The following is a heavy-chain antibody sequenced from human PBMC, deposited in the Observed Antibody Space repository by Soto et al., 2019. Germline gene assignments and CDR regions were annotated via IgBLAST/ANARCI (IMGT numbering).Heavy chain of an antibody. D-gene: IGHD3-3*01. CDR2: IVPMFGTS. CDR1: GGTSTRYA. CDR3: NRGSEYDFWSGYL. V-gene: IGHV1-69*06. J-gene: IGHJ4*02. Sequence: QERLVQSGAEVRKPGSSVKVSCKVTGGTSTRYAINWVRQTPGQGLEWMGGIVPMFGTSKYAQKFQGRVTITADTSTNIAYMELRSLRSEDTAVYYCNRGSEYDFWSGYLWGQGTLVSVSS.